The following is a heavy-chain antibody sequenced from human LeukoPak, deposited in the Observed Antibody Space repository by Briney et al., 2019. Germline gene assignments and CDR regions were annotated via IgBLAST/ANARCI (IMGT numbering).Heavy chain of an antibody. CDR2: ISSSGSTI. D-gene: IGHD5-18*01. CDR1: GFTFSSYE. J-gene: IGHJ3*02. Sequence: GGSLRLSCAASGFTFSSYEMNWVRQAPGKGLEWVSYISSSGSTIYYADSVKGRFTISRDNAKNSLYLQMNSLRAEDTAVYYCATSDTAMVGDAFDIWGQGTMVTVSS. V-gene: IGHV3-48*03. CDR3: ATSDTAMVGDAFDI.